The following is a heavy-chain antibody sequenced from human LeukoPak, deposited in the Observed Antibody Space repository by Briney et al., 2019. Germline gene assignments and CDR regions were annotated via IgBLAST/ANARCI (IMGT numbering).Heavy chain of an antibody. CDR3: ASLRGGRYFDWLFLN. CDR2: IYSGGST. Sequence: GGALRLSCADSGFTVSSNYMSWVRQAPGKGLEWVSVIYSGGSTYYADSVKGRFTISRDNSKNTLYLQMNSLRAEDTAVYYCASLRGGRYFDWLFLNWGQGTLVTVSS. CDR1: GFTVSSNY. V-gene: IGHV3-66*01. D-gene: IGHD3-9*01. J-gene: IGHJ4*02.